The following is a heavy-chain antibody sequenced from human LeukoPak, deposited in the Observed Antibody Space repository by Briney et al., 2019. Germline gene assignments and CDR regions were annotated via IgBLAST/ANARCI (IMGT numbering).Heavy chain of an antibody. CDR1: GGSISSGDYS. CDR3: AELGITMIGGV. CDR2: ISSSGSTI. V-gene: IGHV3-11*04. Sequence: KPSETLSLTCAVSGGSISSGDYSWSWIRQPPGKGLEWVSYISSSGSTIYYADSVKGRFTISRDNAKNSLYLQMNSLRAEDTAVYYCAELGITMIGGVWGKGTTVTISS. D-gene: IGHD3-10*02. J-gene: IGHJ6*04.